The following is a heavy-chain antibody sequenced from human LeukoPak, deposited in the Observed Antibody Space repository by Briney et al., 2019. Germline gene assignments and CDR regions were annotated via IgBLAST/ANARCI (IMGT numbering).Heavy chain of an antibody. CDR3: AKDLGHDYGDYYY. Sequence: GGSLRLSCAASGFTFSSYGMHWVRQAPGKGLEWVAFIRYDGSNKYYADSVKVRFTISRDNSKNTLYLQMNSLRAEDTAVYYCAKDLGHDYGDYYYWGQGTLVTVSS. CDR2: IRYDGSNK. CDR1: GFTFSSYG. J-gene: IGHJ4*02. V-gene: IGHV3-30*02. D-gene: IGHD4-17*01.